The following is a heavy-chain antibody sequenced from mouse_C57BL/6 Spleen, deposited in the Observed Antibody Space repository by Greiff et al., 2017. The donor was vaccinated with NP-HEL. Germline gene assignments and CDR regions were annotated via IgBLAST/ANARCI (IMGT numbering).Heavy chain of an antibody. CDR3: ARVRISSFFDY. J-gene: IGHJ2*01. V-gene: IGHV1-59*01. D-gene: IGHD1-1*01. CDR2: IDPSDSYT. Sequence: QVQLQQPGAELVRPGTSVKLSCKASGYTFTSYWMHWVKQRPGQGLEWIGVIDPSDSYTNYNQKFKGKATLTVDTSSSTAYMQLSSLTSEDSAVYYCARVRISSFFDYWGQGTTLTVSS. CDR1: GYTFTSYW.